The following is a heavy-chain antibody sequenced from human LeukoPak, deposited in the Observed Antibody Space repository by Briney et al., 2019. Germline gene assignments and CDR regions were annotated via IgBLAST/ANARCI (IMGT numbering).Heavy chain of an antibody. CDR3: ARGSPIWFGETNYGMDV. J-gene: IGHJ6*02. CDR2: IGTAGDT. V-gene: IGHV3-13*01. D-gene: IGHD3-10*01. Sequence: QPGGSLRLSCAASGFTFSSYDMPWVRQATGKGLEWVSAIGTAGDTYYPASVKGRFTISRENAKNSLYLQINSLRAGDTAVYYCARGSPIWFGETNYGMDVWGQGTTVTVPS. CDR1: GFTFSSYD.